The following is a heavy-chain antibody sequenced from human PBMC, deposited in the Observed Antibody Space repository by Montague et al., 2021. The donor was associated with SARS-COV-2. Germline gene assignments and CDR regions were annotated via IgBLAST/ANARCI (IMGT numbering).Heavy chain of an antibody. CDR2: IYWDDEK. D-gene: IGHD2-15*01. CDR3: AHDAITVYGRFDY. Sequence: PALVKPTQTLTVTCTFSGFSLNTSGVALGWIRQPPGKALERLGIIYWDDEKRYSPSLKSRLTITKDTSKNQVVLTLTNMDPLDTATYYCAHDAITVYGRFDYWGQGTLVTVSS. J-gene: IGHJ4*02. CDR1: GFSLNTSGVA. V-gene: IGHV2-5*02.